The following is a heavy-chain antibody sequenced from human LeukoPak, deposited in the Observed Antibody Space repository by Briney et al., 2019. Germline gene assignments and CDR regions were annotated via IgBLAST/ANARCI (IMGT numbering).Heavy chain of an antibody. D-gene: IGHD4-23*01. V-gene: IGHV4-34*01. J-gene: IGHJ4*02. CDR2: INHSGST. Sequence: SETLSLTCAVYGGSFSGYYWSWIRQPPGKGLEWIGEINHSGSTNYNPSLKSRVTISVDTSKNQFSPKLSSVTAADTAVYYCARIGHNYGGNSVGSGDYWGQGTLVTVSS. CDR1: GGSFSGYY. CDR3: ARIGHNYGGNSVGSGDY.